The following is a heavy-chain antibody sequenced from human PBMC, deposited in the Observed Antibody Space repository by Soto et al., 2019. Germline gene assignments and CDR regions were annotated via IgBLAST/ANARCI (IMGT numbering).Heavy chain of an antibody. V-gene: IGHV4-59*01. Sequence: SETLSLTCTVSGGSIISYYWSWIRQPPGKGLEWIGYIYYSGSTNYNPSLKSRVTISVDTSKNQFSLKLTSVTPADTAVYYCARAYCRGGSCWAWSNWFDPWGQRTLVTVSS. CDR3: ARAYCRGGSCWAWSNWFDP. D-gene: IGHD2-15*01. J-gene: IGHJ5*02. CDR1: GGSIISYY. CDR2: IYYSGST.